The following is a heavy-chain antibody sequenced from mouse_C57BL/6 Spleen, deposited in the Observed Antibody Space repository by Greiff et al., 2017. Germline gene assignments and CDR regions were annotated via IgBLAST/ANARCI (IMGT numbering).Heavy chain of an antibody. Sequence: QVQLQQPGAELVRPGSSVKLSCKASGYTFTSYWMHWVKQRPIQGLEWIGNIDPSDSETHYNQKFKDKATLTVDKSSSTAYMQRSSLTSEDSAVYYCAREYGGWFDYWGQGTTLTVSS. CDR3: AREYGGWFDY. V-gene: IGHV1-52*01. CDR2: IDPSDSET. CDR1: GYTFTSYW. J-gene: IGHJ2*01. D-gene: IGHD5-1*01.